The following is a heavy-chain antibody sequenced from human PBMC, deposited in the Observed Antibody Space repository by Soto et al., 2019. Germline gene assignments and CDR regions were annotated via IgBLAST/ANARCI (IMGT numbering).Heavy chain of an antibody. CDR2: IYYSGST. CDR1: GGSISNYY. J-gene: IGHJ6*04. CDR3: ARRRTLDV. Sequence: SETLSLTCTVSGGSISNYYWSWIRQPPGKGLEWIGYIYYSGSTNYNPSLKSRVTISVDTSKNQFSLKLSSVTAADTAVYYCARRRTLDVWGKGTTVTVSS. V-gene: IGHV4-59*08.